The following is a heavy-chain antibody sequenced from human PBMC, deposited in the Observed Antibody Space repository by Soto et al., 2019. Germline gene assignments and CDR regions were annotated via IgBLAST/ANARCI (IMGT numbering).Heavy chain of an antibody. CDR3: ARFPHVVVPAATDDY. Sequence: SETLSLTCAVYGGSFSDYYWSWIRQPPGKGLEWIGYIYYSGSTNYNPSLKSRVTISVDTSKNQFSLKLSSVTAADTAVYYCARFPHVVVPAATDDYWGQGTLVT. CDR2: IYYSGST. J-gene: IGHJ4*02. V-gene: IGHV4-59*01. D-gene: IGHD2-2*01. CDR1: GGSFSDYY.